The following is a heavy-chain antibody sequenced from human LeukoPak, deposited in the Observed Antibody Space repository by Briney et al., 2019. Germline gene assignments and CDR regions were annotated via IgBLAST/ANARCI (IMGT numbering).Heavy chain of an antibody. V-gene: IGHV7-4-1*02. D-gene: IGHD3-10*01. CDR2: INTNTGNP. CDR3: ARGIYGSGSYYPSFNYYYYYMDV. CDR1: GYTFTNYA. Sequence: ASVTVSCTSSGYTFTNYAIIWVRQAPGQGLEWMGWINTNTGNPTYVQGFTGRFVFSLDTSVSTAYLQISSLKAEDTALYYCARGIYGSGSYYPSFNYYYYYMDVWGKGTTVTVSS. J-gene: IGHJ6*03.